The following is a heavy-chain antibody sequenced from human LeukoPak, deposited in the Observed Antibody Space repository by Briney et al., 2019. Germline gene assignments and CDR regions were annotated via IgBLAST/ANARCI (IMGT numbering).Heavy chain of an antibody. V-gene: IGHV3-21*01. CDR2: ISSSSYI. CDR3: APWPHHSSHDTSRYPPPSHSYMDV. CDR1: GFTFSSYS. Sequence: PGGSLRLSCAASGFTFSSYSMNWVRQAPGNGLELVSSISSSSYIYYADSGKGRFTISRDNAKNSLDVQMNTLRAAATPVYYCAPWPHHSSHDTSRYPPPSHSYMDVWGKAPTVTVSS. D-gene: IGHD3-22*01. J-gene: IGHJ6*03.